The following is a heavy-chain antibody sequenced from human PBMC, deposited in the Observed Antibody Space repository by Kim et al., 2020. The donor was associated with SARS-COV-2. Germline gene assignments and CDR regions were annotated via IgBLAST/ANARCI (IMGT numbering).Heavy chain of an antibody. CDR3: ARDYYGYYQNWFDP. Sequence: GGSLRLSCAASGFTFSSYWMSWVRQAPGKGLEWVANIKQDGSEKYYVDSVKGRFTISRDNAKNSLYLQMNSLRAEDTAVYYCARDYYGYYQNWFDPWGKGALVTVSS. CDR1: GFTFSSYW. V-gene: IGHV3-7*01. D-gene: IGHD4-17*01. CDR2: IKQDGSEK. J-gene: IGHJ5*02.